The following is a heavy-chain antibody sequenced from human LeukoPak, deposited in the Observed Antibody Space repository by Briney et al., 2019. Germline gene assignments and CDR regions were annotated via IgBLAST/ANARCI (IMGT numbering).Heavy chain of an antibody. J-gene: IGHJ6*02. D-gene: IGHD3-10*01. CDR1: GFAFSNFA. CDR3: ARDVPSVLTYYYGSGSYYIPASYGMDV. CDR2: ISYDGSNK. Sequence: PGRSLRLSCAASGFAFSNFAMHWACQAPGKGLEWVAVISYDGSNKYYADSVKGRFTFSRDNSKNTLYLQMNSLRAEDTAVYYCARDVPSVLTYYYGSGSYYIPASYGMDVWGQGTTVTVSS. V-gene: IGHV3-30-3*01.